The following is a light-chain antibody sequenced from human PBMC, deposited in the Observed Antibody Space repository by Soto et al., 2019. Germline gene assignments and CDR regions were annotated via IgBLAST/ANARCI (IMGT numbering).Light chain of an antibody. Sequence: VMTQSPATLSVSPGERAALSCRASQSVSTNLAWYQQKPGQPPRLLIYFASTRATAVPARFTAGGSGTEFTLTISSLQSDDLAVYYCQQYNNGPPWTFGQGTRVEVK. CDR2: FAS. CDR1: QSVSTN. CDR3: QQYNNGPPWT. V-gene: IGKV3-15*01. J-gene: IGKJ1*01.